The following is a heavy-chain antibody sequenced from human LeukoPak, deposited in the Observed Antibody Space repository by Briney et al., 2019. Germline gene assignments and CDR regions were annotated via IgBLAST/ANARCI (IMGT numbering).Heavy chain of an antibody. CDR2: IYTSGST. CDR3: IGTRYNWNYGSGAFDI. J-gene: IGHJ3*02. CDR1: GGSISSYY. D-gene: IGHD1-7*01. V-gene: IGHV4-4*07. Sequence: SETLSLTCTVSGGSISSYYWSWIRQPAGKGLEWIGRIYTSGSTNYNPSLKSRVTMSVDTSKNQFSLKLSSVTAADTAVYYCIGTRYNWNYGSGAFDIWGQGTMFTVSS.